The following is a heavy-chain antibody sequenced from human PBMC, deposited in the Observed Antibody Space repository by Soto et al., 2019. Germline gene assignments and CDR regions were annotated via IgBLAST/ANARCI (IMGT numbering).Heavy chain of an antibody. CDR2: IYYSGST. J-gene: IGHJ2*01. V-gene: IGHV4-59*08. CDR1: GGSISSNNH. Sequence: SETLSLTCPVSGGSISSNNHWSWIRQPPGKGLEWIGYIYYSGSTNYNPSLKSRVTISVDTSKNQFSLKLSSVTAADTAVYYCARYNWYYDLWGRGTLVTVSS. CDR3: ARYNWYYDL.